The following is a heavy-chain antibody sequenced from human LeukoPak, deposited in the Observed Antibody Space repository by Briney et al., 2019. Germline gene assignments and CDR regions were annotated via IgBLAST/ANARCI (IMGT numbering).Heavy chain of an antibody. J-gene: IGHJ4*02. V-gene: IGHV3-48*03. CDR2: ISSSGSTI. D-gene: IGHD3-10*01. CDR1: GFTFSSYE. Sequence: GGSLRLSCAASGFTFSSYEMNWVRQAPGKGLEWVSCISSSGSTIYYADSVKGRFTISRDNAKNSLYLQMNSLRAEDTAVYYCARVREYYFDYWGQGTLVTVSS. CDR3: ARVREYYFDY.